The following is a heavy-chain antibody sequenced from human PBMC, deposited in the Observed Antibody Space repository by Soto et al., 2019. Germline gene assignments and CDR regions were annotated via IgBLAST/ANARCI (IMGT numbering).Heavy chain of an antibody. CDR3: TREGGGIAAAGAGNDAFDI. CDR2: INPNSGDP. D-gene: IGHD6-13*01. CDR1: GYTLSDYY. V-gene: IGHV1-2*02. J-gene: IGHJ3*02. Sequence: ASVKVSCKASGYTLSDYYVQWVRQAPGQGLEWMGWINPNSGDPNYAQKFQGRVTMTRDTSINTAYMGLRWLRSEDTAVYYCTREGGGIAAAGAGNDAFDIWGQGTKVTVS.